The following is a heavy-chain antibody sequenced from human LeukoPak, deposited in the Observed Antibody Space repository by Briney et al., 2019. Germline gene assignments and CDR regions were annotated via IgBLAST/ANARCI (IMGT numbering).Heavy chain of an antibody. CDR3: ARDEWGDAFDI. V-gene: IGHV3-21*01. CDR1: GFTFSSYS. Sequence: GGSLRLSCAASGFTFSSYSMNWVRQAPGKGLEWVSSISSSSSYIHSADSVRGRFTISRGNAKNSLFLQMNSLRAEDTAVCYCARDEWGDAFDIWGQGTMVTVFS. CDR2: ISSSSSYI. D-gene: IGHD1-26*01. J-gene: IGHJ3*02.